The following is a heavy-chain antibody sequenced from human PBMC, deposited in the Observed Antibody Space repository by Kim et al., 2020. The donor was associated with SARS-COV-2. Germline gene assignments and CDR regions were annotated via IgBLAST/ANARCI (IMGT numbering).Heavy chain of an antibody. CDR2: INPNSGGT. CDR3: ARDIEASGDWFTPIYYYYGMDV. Sequence: ASLKVSCKASGYTFTGYYMHWVRQAPGQGLEWMGWINPNSGGTNYAQKFQGRVTMTRDTSISTAYMELSRLRSDDTAVYYCARDIEASGDWFTPIYYYYGMDVWGQGTTVTVSS. CDR1: GYTFTGYY. J-gene: IGHJ6*02. D-gene: IGHD2-21*02. V-gene: IGHV1-2*02.